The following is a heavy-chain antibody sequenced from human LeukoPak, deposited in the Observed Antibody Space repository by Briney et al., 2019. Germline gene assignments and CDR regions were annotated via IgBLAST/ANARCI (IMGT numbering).Heavy chain of an antibody. CDR2: IIHIFGKA. V-gene: IGHV1-69*01. CDR3: ARGGVAAAGDDAFDI. D-gene: IGHD6-13*01. J-gene: IGHJ3*02. CDR1: GGTFSSYA. Sequence: SVRVSCKASGGTFSSYAISWVRQAPGKGLEWMGGIIHIFGKANYAQKFQGRVTITADESTSTAYMELSSLRSEDTAVYYCARGGVAAAGDDAFDIWGQGTMVTVSS.